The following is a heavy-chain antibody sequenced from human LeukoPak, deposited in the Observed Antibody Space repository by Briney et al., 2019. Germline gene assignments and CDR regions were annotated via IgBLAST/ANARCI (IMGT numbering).Heavy chain of an antibody. D-gene: IGHD1-26*01. CDR3: ARSSPAHDY. J-gene: IGHJ4*02. Sequence: PSGTLSLTCTVSGASVSSYYWSWIRQPPGKGLEWIGYGHYSGSTSYNPSLKSRVTISVDTSKNQFSLKVNSVTAADTAVYYCARSSPAHDYWGQGTLVTVSS. V-gene: IGHV4-59*02. CDR1: GASVSSYY. CDR2: GHYSGST.